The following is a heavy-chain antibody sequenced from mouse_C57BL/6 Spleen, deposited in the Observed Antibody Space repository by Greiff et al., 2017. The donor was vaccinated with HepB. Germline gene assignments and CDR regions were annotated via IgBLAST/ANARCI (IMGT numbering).Heavy chain of an antibody. CDR3: ARGNYYGSSPYWYFDV. J-gene: IGHJ1*03. V-gene: IGHV15-2*01. CDR2: ILPSIGRT. CDR1: DSEVFPIAY. D-gene: IGHD1-1*01. Sequence: QVQLQQSGSELRSPGSSVKLSCKDFDSEVFPIAYMSWVRQKPGHGFEWIGGILPSIGRTIYGEKFEDKATLDADTLSNTAYLELNSLTSEDSAIYYCARGNYYGSSPYWYFDVWGTGTTVTVSS.